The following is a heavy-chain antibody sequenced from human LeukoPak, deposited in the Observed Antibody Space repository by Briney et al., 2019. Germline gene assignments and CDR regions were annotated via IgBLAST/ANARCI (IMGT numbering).Heavy chain of an antibody. CDR2: IIPIFGTA. D-gene: IGHD2-2*01. V-gene: IGHV1-69*06. J-gene: IGHJ4*02. Sequence: SVKVSCKASGGTFSSYAISWVRQAPGQGLEWMGGIIPIFGTANYAQKFQGRVTITAGKSTSTAYMELSSLRSEDTAVYYCARAYCSSTSCPLDYWGQGTLVTVSS. CDR3: ARAYCSSTSCPLDY. CDR1: GGTFSSYA.